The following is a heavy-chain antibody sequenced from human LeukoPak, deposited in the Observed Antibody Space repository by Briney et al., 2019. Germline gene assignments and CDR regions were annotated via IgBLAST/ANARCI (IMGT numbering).Heavy chain of an antibody. D-gene: IGHD2-21*02. J-gene: IGHJ2*01. Sequence: ASVKVSCKVSGYTLTELSMHWVRQAPGKGLEWMGGFDPEDGETIYAQKFQGRVTVTEDTSTDTAYMELSSLRSEDTAVYYCATEGEAYCGGDCAPAGRYFDLWGRGTLVTVSS. CDR3: ATEGEAYCGGDCAPAGRYFDL. CDR2: FDPEDGET. CDR1: GYTLTELS. V-gene: IGHV1-24*01.